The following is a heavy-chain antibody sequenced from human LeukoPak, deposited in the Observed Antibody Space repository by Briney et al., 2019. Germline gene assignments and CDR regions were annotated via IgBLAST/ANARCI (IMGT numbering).Heavy chain of an antibody. CDR3: ARDRKYGSESLGRLDY. D-gene: IGHD3-10*01. CDR2: ISYSGNT. Sequence: PSETLSLTCTVSGGSISSDDYYWSWIRQPPGKGLEWIGYISYSGNTYYNPSLKSRVTISVDTSKNQFSLKLSSVTVADTAVYYCARDRKYGSESLGRLDYWGQGTLVTVSS. J-gene: IGHJ4*02. V-gene: IGHV4-30-4*01. CDR1: GGSISSDDYY.